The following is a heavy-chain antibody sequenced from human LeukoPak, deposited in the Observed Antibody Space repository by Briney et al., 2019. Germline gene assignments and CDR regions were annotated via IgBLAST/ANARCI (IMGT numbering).Heavy chain of an antibody. Sequence: PGGSLRLSCAASGFIFNSYSMNWVRQAPGKGLEWVSYISSYSSTIYYADSVKGRFTVSRDNTKNSLYLQMNSLRAEDTALYYCAKRSAAGTVGYFDYWGQGSLVTVSS. J-gene: IGHJ4*02. CDR1: GFIFNSYS. D-gene: IGHD6-13*01. CDR3: AKRSAAGTVGYFDY. V-gene: IGHV3-48*04. CDR2: ISSYSSTI.